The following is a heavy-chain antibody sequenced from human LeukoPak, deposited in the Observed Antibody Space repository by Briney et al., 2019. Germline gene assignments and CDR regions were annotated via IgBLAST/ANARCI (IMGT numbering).Heavy chain of an antibody. Sequence: GGSLRLSCAASGFTFSGSAMHWVRQASGKGLECVGRIRSKANSYATAYAESVKGRFTISRDDSKNTAYLQMNSLKTEDTAVYYCSSTDWGYFQHWGQGTLVTVSS. CDR1: GFTFSGSA. J-gene: IGHJ1*01. CDR2: IRSKANSYAT. CDR3: SSTDWGYFQH. V-gene: IGHV3-73*01. D-gene: IGHD7-27*01.